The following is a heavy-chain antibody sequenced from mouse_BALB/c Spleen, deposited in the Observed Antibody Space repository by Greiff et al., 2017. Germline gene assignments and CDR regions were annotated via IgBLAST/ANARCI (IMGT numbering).Heavy chain of an antibody. Sequence: VQLQQSGPSLVQPSQSLSITCTVSGFSLTSYGVHWVRQSPGKGLEWLGVIWRGGSTDYNAAFMSRLSITKDNSKSQVFFKMNSLQADDTAIYYCAKKGGNYVGYYYAMDYWGQGTSVTVSS. CDR1: GFSLTSYG. CDR2: IWRGGST. J-gene: IGHJ4*01. V-gene: IGHV2-5-1*01. CDR3: AKKGGNYVGYYYAMDY. D-gene: IGHD2-1*01.